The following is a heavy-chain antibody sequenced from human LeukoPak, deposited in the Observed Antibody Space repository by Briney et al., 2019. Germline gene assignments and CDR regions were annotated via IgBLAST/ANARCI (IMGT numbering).Heavy chain of an antibody. CDR2: ISGDGSTT. Sequence: GSLRLSCAASGFTFSSYWMHWVRQAPGMGLVWVSRISGDGSTTSYADSVKGRFTISRDNAKNTLYLQMNSLRAEDTAVYYCARLDILTGNYYYFNFWGQGTLVTVSS. CDR1: GFTFSSYW. D-gene: IGHD3-9*01. J-gene: IGHJ4*02. V-gene: IGHV3-74*01. CDR3: ARLDILTGNYYYFNF.